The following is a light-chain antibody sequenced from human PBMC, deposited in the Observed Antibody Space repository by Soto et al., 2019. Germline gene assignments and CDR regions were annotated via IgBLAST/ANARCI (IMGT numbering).Light chain of an antibody. CDR3: QQYNSYSRT. CDR1: KSISSW. CDR2: KAS. Sequence: DIQMTQSPSTLSASVGERITITCRTSKSISSWLAWYQQKPGKAPKLLIYKASSLESGVPSRFSGSGSGTEFTLTISILQPDDFATYYCQQYNSYSRTFGQGTKVEIK. V-gene: IGKV1-5*03. J-gene: IGKJ1*01.